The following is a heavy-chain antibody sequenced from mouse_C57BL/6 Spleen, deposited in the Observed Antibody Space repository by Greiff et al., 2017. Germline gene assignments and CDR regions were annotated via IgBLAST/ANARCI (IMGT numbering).Heavy chain of an antibody. CDR2: IWSDGST. V-gene: IGHV2-6*03. Sequence: QVQLQQSGPGLVAPSQSLSITCTVSGFSLTSYGVHWVRQPPGKGLEWLVVIWSDGSTTYNSALKSRLSISKDNSKSQVFLKMNSLQTDDTAMYYCARGATVVAEAMDYWGQGTSVTVSS. CDR1: GFSLTSYG. D-gene: IGHD1-1*01. J-gene: IGHJ4*01. CDR3: ARGATVVAEAMDY.